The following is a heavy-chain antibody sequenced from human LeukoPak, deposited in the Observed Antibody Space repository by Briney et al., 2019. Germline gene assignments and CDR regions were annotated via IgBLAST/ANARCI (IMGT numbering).Heavy chain of an antibody. CDR2: IKTDGSIT. Sequence: GGSLRLSCAASGFSFSVYWMHWVRQAPGKGPVWVSRIKTDGSITDYADFVKGRFTISRDNAKNTLYLQMNSLRAEDTAVYYCARDAYYDFWSGYPRYFDYWGQGTLVTVSS. CDR1: GFSFSVYW. J-gene: IGHJ4*02. V-gene: IGHV3-74*01. CDR3: ARDAYYDFWSGYPRYFDY. D-gene: IGHD3-3*01.